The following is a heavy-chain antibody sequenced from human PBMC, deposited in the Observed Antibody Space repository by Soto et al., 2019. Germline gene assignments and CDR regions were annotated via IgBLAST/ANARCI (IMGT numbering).Heavy chain of an antibody. Sequence: QVQLVQSGAEVKKPGASVKVSCKASGYTFTSYGISWVRQAPGQGLEWMGWISAYNGNTNYAQKLQDRVTMTTDTSTSTAYMELRSLRSDDTAVYYCARDSGVYDYVWGSSFVSWGQGTLVTVSS. CDR3: ARDSGVYDYVWGSSFVS. CDR2: ISAYNGNT. D-gene: IGHD3-16*01. V-gene: IGHV1-18*01. CDR1: GYTFTSYG. J-gene: IGHJ4*02.